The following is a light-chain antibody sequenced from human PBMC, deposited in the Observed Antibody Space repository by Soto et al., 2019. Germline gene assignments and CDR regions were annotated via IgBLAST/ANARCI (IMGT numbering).Light chain of an antibody. Sequence: DIPMTQSPSTLSASVGDRVTITCLASQTTSSGLAWYQQKPGKAPKVLIYDASTLESGVPSRFSGSGSGTEFTLTISSLQPDDFATYYCQQYKSYKTFGQGTQVEVK. V-gene: IGKV1-5*01. CDR1: QTTSSG. J-gene: IGKJ1*01. CDR2: DAS. CDR3: QQYKSYKT.